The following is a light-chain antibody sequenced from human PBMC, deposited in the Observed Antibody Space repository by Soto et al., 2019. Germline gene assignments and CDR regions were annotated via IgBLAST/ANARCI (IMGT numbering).Light chain of an antibody. V-gene: IGKV3-20*01. CDR3: QQYGSSRWT. CDR1: QSVSSSY. J-gene: IGKJ1*01. Sequence: EIVLTQSPGTLSLSPGERATLSCRASQSVSSSYLAWYQQKPGQAPRLLIYGASSRATGIPDRFSGSGSGTGFTLTISRLEPEDFAVYYCQQYGSSRWTLGQGTKVDI. CDR2: GAS.